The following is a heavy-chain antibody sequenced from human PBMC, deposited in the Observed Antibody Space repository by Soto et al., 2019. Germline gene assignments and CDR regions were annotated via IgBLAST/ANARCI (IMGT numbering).Heavy chain of an antibody. Sequence: QVQLQESGPGLVKPSGTLSLTCAVSGGSISDNWWSWVRQPPGKGLEWIGEISHTGTTHYNPSLLSRVTISIHKSKHQFSLNLSSVNAADTAVYYFARHIAVPRTRGFDFWGQGTLVTVFS. CDR3: ARHIAVPRTRGFDF. D-gene: IGHD6-19*01. J-gene: IGHJ4*02. CDR1: GGSISDNW. CDR2: ISHTGTT. V-gene: IGHV4-4*02.